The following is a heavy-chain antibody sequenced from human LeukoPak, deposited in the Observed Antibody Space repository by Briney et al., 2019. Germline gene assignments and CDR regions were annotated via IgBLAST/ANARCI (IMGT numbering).Heavy chain of an antibody. J-gene: IGHJ4*02. CDR2: INHSGST. CDR3: ARVGNRKYYGSGSYYFDY. CDR1: GGSFSGYY. D-gene: IGHD3-10*01. V-gene: IGHV4-34*01. Sequence: SETLSLTCAVYGGSFSGYYWSWIRQPPGKGLEWIGEINHSGSTNYNPSLKSRVTISIDTSKNQFSLKLSSVTAADTAVYYCARVGNRKYYGSGSYYFDYWGQGTLVTVSS.